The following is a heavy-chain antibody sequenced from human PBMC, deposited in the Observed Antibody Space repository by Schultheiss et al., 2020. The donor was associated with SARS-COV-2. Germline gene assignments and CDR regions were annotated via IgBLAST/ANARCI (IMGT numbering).Heavy chain of an antibody. CDR2: IYHSGST. D-gene: IGHD6-19*01. CDR3: ARDYSSGYLDY. V-gene: IGHV4-38-2*02. Sequence: GSLRLSCAVSGYSISSGYYWGWIRQPPGKGLEWIGSIYHSGSTYYNPSLKSRVTISVDTSLNQFSLKLSSVTAADTAVYYCARDYSSGYLDYWGQGTLVTVSS. J-gene: IGHJ4*02. CDR1: GYSISSGYY.